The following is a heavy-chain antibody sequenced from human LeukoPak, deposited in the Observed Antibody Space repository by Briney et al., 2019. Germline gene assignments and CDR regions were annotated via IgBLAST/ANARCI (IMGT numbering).Heavy chain of an antibody. CDR3: ASSRSSTSFDY. CDR1: GGSISSHY. CDR2: IYYSGST. Sequence: SETLSLTCTVSGGSISSHYWSWIRQPPGKGLEWIGYIYYSGSTNYNPSLKSRVTISVDTSKNQFSLKLSSVTAADTAVYYCASSRSSTSFDYWGQGTLVTVSS. J-gene: IGHJ4*02. D-gene: IGHD2-2*01. V-gene: IGHV4-59*11.